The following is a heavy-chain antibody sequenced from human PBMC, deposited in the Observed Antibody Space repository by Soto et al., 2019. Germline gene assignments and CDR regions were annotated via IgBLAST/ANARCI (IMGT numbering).Heavy chain of an antibody. Sequence: SETLSLTCTVSGGSISSGYYWSWIRQYPGKGLEWIGYIYYSGNTYYNPSLKSRVSISLDTSKSQFSLKLDSVTAADTAVYYCARDAPVESRVPNSMDVWGQGTTVTVSS. D-gene: IGHD2-15*01. CDR3: ARDAPVESRVPNSMDV. V-gene: IGHV4-31*03. CDR1: GGSISSGYY. CDR2: IYYSGNT. J-gene: IGHJ6*02.